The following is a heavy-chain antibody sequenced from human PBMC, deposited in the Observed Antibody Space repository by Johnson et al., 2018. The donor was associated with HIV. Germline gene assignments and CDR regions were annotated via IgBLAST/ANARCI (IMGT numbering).Heavy chain of an antibody. D-gene: IGHD6-19*01. CDR3: ARDRRNRQWQRLDAFDI. CDR2: INWNGGSI. J-gene: IGHJ3*02. V-gene: IGHV3-20*04. Sequence: VQLVESGGGVVRPGGSLRLSCAASGFTFSNYPMNWVRQAPGKGLEWVSGINWNGGSIGYADSVKGRFTISRDNAKKSLYLQMNSPRAEDTAFYYCARDRRNRQWQRLDAFDIWGQGTMVIVSS. CDR1: GFTFSNYP.